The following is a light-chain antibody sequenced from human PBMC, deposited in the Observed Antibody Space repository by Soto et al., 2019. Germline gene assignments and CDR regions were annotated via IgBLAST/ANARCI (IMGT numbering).Light chain of an antibody. Sequence: QSALTQPASVSGSPGQSITISCTGTSSDVGGHHYVSWYQQHPGKAPKVMIYEVSNRPSGVSDRFSGSKSGNTASLTIAGLQAEDEADYSCSSYTSTRSWVFGGGTKLTVL. CDR3: SSYTSTRSWV. CDR2: EVS. V-gene: IGLV2-14*01. J-gene: IGLJ3*02. CDR1: SSDVGGHHY.